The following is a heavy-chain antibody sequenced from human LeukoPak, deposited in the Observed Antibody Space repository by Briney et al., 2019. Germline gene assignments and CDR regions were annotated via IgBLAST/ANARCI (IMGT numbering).Heavy chain of an antibody. Sequence: ASVKVSCKVSGYTFTDYYMHRVQQAPGKGLEWMGLVDPEDGETIYAEKFQGRVTITADTSTDTAYMELSSLRSEDTAVYYCATISARSDYYYYMDVWGKGTTVTVSS. CDR1: GYTFTDYY. D-gene: IGHD3-3*01. V-gene: IGHV1-69-2*01. J-gene: IGHJ6*03. CDR2: VDPEDGET. CDR3: ATISARSDYYYYMDV.